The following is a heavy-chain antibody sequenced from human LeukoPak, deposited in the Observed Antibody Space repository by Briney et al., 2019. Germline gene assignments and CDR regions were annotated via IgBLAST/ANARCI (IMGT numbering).Heavy chain of an antibody. Sequence: SETLSLTCTVSGYSISSGYYWGWIRQPPGKGLEWIGSIYHSGSTYYNPSLKSQVTISVDTSKNQFSLKLNSVTAADTAVYYCAKSNGYGLVDIWGQGTMVTVSS. CDR3: AKSNGYGLVDI. D-gene: IGHD3-10*01. CDR1: GYSISSGYY. CDR2: IYHSGST. J-gene: IGHJ3*02. V-gene: IGHV4-38-2*02.